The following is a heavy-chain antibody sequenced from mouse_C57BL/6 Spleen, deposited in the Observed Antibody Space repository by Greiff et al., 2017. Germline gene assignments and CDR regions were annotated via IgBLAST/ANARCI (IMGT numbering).Heavy chain of an antibody. Sequence: VQLQQPGTELVKPGASVKLSCKASGYTFTSYWMHWVKQRPGQGLEWIGNINPSNGGTNYNEKFKSKATLTVDKSSSTAYMQLSCLTSEDSAVYYCARSGITTVVAFDYWGQGTTLTVSS. CDR1: GYTFTSYW. D-gene: IGHD1-1*01. CDR2: INPSNGGT. CDR3: ARSGITTVVAFDY. J-gene: IGHJ2*01. V-gene: IGHV1-53*01.